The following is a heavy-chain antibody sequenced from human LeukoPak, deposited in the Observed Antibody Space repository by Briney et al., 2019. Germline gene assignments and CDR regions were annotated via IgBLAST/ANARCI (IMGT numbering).Heavy chain of an antibody. V-gene: IGHV3-7*03. D-gene: IGHD3-22*01. CDR2: VRHDGSAK. CDR1: GFAFSDFW. J-gene: IGHJ3*02. Sequence: GGSLRLSCAASGFAFSDFWMSWVRQAPGKGLEWVANVRHDGSAKYYVPSVRGRFTISRDNAKNSLYLQMNSLRAEDTAVYYCARDMSYYDSSGYYSARYAFDIWGQGTMVTVSS. CDR3: ARDMSYYDSSGYYSARYAFDI.